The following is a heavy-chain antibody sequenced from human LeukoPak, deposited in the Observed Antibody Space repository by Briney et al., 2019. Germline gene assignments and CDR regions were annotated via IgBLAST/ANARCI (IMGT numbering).Heavy chain of an antibody. CDR2: IPYDGSEK. V-gene: IGHV3-30*03. CDR3: ARDPAGSGFAFDS. D-gene: IGHD1-1*01. Sequence: GRSLRLSCAASGFTFSSYGMHWVRQAPGKGLEWVAVIPYDGSEKHYADPVKGRFTISRDNSKNTLYLQMSSLRVEDTAVYYCARDPAGSGFAFDSWGQGALVTVSS. J-gene: IGHJ4*02. CDR1: GFTFSSYG.